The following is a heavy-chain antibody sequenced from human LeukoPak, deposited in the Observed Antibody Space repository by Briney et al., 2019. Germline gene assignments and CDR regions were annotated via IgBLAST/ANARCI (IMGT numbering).Heavy chain of an antibody. J-gene: IGHJ4*02. CDR1: GGSISSYY. CDR2: IYYSGST. Sequence: PSETLSLTCTVSGGSISSYYWSWIRQPPGKGLEWIGYIYYSGSTNYNPSLKSRVTISVDTSKNQFSLKLSSVTAADTAVYYCAGDQGYSSSWYYFDYWGQGTLVTVSS. V-gene: IGHV4-59*01. D-gene: IGHD6-13*01. CDR3: AGDQGYSSSWYYFDY.